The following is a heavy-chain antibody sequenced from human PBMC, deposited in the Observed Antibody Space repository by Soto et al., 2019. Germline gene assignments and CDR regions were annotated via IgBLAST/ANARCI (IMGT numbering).Heavy chain of an antibody. J-gene: IGHJ5*02. CDR1: GGSISSGDYY. D-gene: IGHD3-10*01. V-gene: IGHV4-30-4*01. CDR3: ARAQLGSWSWWFGP. CDR2: IYYSGST. Sequence: QVQLQESGPGLVKPSQTLSLTCTVSGGSISSGDYYWHWIRQPPGKGLEWIGYIYYSGSTYYNPSLKSRVTISVDTSKNQFSRKLSSVTAADTAVYYCARAQLGSWSWWFGPWGQGTLVTVSS.